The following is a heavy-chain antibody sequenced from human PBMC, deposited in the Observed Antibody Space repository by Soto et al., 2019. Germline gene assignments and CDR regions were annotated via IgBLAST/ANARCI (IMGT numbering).Heavy chain of an antibody. CDR1: GGSFSGYY. Sequence: PSETLSLTCAVYGGSFSGYYWSWIRQPPGKGLEWIGEINHSGSTNYNPSLKSRVTISVDTSKNQFSLKLSSVTAADTAVYYCARASGTNYYYGMDVWGQGTTVTVSS. J-gene: IGHJ6*02. V-gene: IGHV4-34*01. CDR3: ARASGTNYYYGMDV. CDR2: INHSGST.